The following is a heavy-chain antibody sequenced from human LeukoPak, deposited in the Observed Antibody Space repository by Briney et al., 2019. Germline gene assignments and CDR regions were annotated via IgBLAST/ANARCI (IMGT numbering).Heavy chain of an antibody. CDR2: IDWDDDK. V-gene: IGHV2-70*01. J-gene: IGHJ4*02. D-gene: IGHD4/OR15-4a*01. CDR3: ARERDIYGASFDY. Sequence: SGPALVNPTQPLTLTFTFSGVSRRTSGRDGGGIGQSQGKALEWLALIDWDDDKYYIKSLKRRLTISKENSKKQVVLTMTNIHPVDTATYYCARERDIYGASFDYWGQGTLLTVPS. CDR1: GVSRRTSGRD.